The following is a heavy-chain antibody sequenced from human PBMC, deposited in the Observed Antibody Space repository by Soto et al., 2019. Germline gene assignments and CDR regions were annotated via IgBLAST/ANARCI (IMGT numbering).Heavy chain of an antibody. J-gene: IGHJ4*02. V-gene: IGHV3-15*01. CDR2: IKSKTDGGTT. CDR1: GFTFSNAW. D-gene: IGHD2-15*01. CDR3: TTDHELEGYAFDY. Sequence: GGSLRLSCAASGFTFSNAWMSWVRQAPGKGLEWVGRIKSKTDGGTTDYAAPVKGRFTISRDDSKNTLYLQMNSLKTEDTAVYYCTTDHELEGYAFDYWGQGTLVTVSS.